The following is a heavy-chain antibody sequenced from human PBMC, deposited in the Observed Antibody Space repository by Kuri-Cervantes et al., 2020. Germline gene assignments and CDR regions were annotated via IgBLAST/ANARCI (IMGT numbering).Heavy chain of an antibody. CDR2: ISYDGSNK. CDR3: AKDWGSTSEVDY. J-gene: IGHJ4*02. V-gene: IGHV3-30*18. CDR1: GFTFSSYG. D-gene: IGHD2-2*01. Sequence: GGSLRLSCAASGFTFSSYGMHWVRQAPGKGLEWVAVISYDGSNKYYADSVKGRFTISRDNSKNTLYLQMNSLRAEGTAVYYCAKDWGSTSEVDYWGQGTLVTVSS.